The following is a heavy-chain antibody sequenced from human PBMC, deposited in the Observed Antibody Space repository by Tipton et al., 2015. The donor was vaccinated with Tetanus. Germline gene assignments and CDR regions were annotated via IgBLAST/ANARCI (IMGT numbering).Heavy chain of an antibody. CDR2: IYYSGST. Sequence: LRLSCTVSGGSISSGGYYWSWIRQHPGKGLEWIGYIYYSGSTYHNPSLKSRVTISVDTSKNQFSLKLSSVTAADTAVYYCARNFGYYGSGRGWFDPWGQGTLVTVSS. CDR1: GGSISSGGYY. V-gene: IGHV4-31*02. CDR3: ARNFGYYGSGRGWFDP. D-gene: IGHD3-10*01. J-gene: IGHJ5*02.